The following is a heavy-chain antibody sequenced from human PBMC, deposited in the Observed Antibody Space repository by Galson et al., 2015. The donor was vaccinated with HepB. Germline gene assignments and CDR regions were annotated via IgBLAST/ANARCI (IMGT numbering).Heavy chain of an antibody. D-gene: IGHD3-9*01. CDR1: GFTFSSYS. J-gene: IGHJ6*02. CDR3: ARGHDILTGHPYGMDV. V-gene: IGHV3-48*01. Sequence: SLRLSCAASGFTFSSYSMNWGRQAPGKGLEWVSYISSSSSTIYYANSVKGRFTISRDNAKNSLYLQMNSLRADDTAVYYCARGHDILTGHPYGMDVWGQRAPFTVSS. CDR2: ISSSSSTI.